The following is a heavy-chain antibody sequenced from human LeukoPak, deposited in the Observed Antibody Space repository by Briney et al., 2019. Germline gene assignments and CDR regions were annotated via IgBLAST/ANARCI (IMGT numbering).Heavy chain of an antibody. CDR3: AKDRNVVVPAAMDYYYYGMDV. V-gene: IGHV3-30*18. CDR2: ISFDGKVS. CDR1: GFTFNRYG. Sequence: GGSLRLSCAASGFTFNRYGMHWVRQAPGKGLEWVAVISFDGKVSYYADSVKGRFTISRDNSKNTLDLQMNSLRPEDTAVYYCAKDRNVVVPAAMDYYYYGMDVWGQGTTVTVSS. D-gene: IGHD2-2*01. J-gene: IGHJ6*02.